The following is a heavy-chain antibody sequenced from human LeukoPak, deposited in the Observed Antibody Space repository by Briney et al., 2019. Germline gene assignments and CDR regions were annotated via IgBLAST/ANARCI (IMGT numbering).Heavy chain of an antibody. CDR1: GFTVSSNY. CDR2: IYSGGST. D-gene: IGHD3-22*01. Sequence: RAGGSLRLSCAASGFTVSSNYMSWVRQAPGKGLEWVSVIYSGGSTYYADSVKGRFTISRDNSKNTLYLQMNSLRAEDTAVYYCASPDSSGGYYYYYGMDVWGQGTTVTVSS. J-gene: IGHJ6*02. V-gene: IGHV3-66*01. CDR3: ASPDSSGGYYYYYGMDV.